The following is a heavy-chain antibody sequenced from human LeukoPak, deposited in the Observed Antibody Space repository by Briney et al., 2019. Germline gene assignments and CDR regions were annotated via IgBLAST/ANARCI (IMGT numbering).Heavy chain of an antibody. D-gene: IGHD3-22*01. CDR3: ARPTYYDSSGYYNLGDAFDI. CDR1: GFTFSSYA. CDR2: ISGSGGST. V-gene: IGHV3-23*01. Sequence: PGGSLRLSCAASGFTFSSYAMSWVRQAPGKGLEWVSTISGSGGSTYYADSVKGRFTISRDNAKNSLYLQMNSLRAEDTAVYYCARPTYYDSSGYYNLGDAFDIWGQGTMVTVSS. J-gene: IGHJ3*02.